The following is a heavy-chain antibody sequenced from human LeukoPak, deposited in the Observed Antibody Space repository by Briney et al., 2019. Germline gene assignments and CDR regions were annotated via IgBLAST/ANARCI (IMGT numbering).Heavy chain of an antibody. CDR1: GFTFSSYA. CDR3: AKGRYSSGWYVAVDYYYYGMDV. J-gene: IGHJ6*02. CDR2: VSGSGGST. D-gene: IGHD6-19*01. Sequence: GGSLRLSCAASGFTFSSYAMSWVRQAPGKGLEWVSAVSGSGGSTYYADSVKGRFTISRDNSKNTLYLQMNSLRAEDTAVYYCAKGRYSSGWYVAVDYYYYGMDVWGQGTTVTVSS. V-gene: IGHV3-23*01.